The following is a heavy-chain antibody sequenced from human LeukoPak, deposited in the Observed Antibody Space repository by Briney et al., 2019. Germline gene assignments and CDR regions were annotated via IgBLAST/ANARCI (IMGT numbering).Heavy chain of an antibody. CDR1: GGSISSYY. D-gene: IGHD1-26*01. V-gene: IGHV4-4*07. CDR2: IYTSGST. CDR3: ARENSGSYREFDY. J-gene: IGHJ4*02. Sequence: PSETLSLTCTVSGGSISSYYWSWIRQPAGKGLEWIGRIYTSGSTNYNASLKSRVSMSVDTSKNQFSLKLSSVTAADTAVFYCARENSGSYREFDYWGEGTLVTVSS.